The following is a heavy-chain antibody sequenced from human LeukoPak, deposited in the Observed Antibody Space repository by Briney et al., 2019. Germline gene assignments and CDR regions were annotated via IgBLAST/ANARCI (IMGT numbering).Heavy chain of an antibody. D-gene: IGHD5-12*01. J-gene: IGHJ5*02. CDR1: GGSISSYY. CDR3: ARGRGYSGYDSMDWFDP. Sequence: SETLSLTCTVSGGSISSYYWSWIRQPPGKGLEWIGYIYYSGSTNYNPSLKSRVTISVDTSKNQFSLKLSSVTAADTAVYYCARGRGYSGYDSMDWFDPWGQGTLATVSS. V-gene: IGHV4-59*01. CDR2: IYYSGST.